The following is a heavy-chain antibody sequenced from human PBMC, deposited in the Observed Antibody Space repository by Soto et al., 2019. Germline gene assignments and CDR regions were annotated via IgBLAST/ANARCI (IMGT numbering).Heavy chain of an antibody. J-gene: IGHJ6*02. CDR1: GYSFTSYW. D-gene: IGHD3-3*01. Sequence: PGESLKISCKGSGYSFTSYWIGWVRQMPGKGLEWMGIIYPGDSDTRYSPSFQGQVTISADKSISTAYLQWSSLKASDTAMYYCAGLRLSDFWSGSTEDYGMDVWGQGTTVTVSS. CDR3: AGLRLSDFWSGSTEDYGMDV. CDR2: IYPGDSDT. V-gene: IGHV5-51*01.